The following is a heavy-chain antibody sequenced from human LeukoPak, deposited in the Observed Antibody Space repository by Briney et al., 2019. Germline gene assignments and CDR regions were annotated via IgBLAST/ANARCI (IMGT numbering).Heavy chain of an antibody. Sequence: SETLSLTCTVSGYSISSGYYWGWIRQPPGKGLEWIGSIYHSGSTYYNPSLKSRVTISVDTSKNQFSLKLSSVTAADTAVYYCARGITIFGVVIMGNWFDPWGQGTLVTVSS. V-gene: IGHV4-38-2*02. D-gene: IGHD3-3*01. J-gene: IGHJ5*02. CDR3: ARGITIFGVVIMGNWFDP. CDR1: GYSISSGYY. CDR2: IYHSGST.